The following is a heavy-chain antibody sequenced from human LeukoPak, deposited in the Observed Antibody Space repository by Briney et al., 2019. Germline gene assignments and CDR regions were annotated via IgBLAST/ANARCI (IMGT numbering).Heavy chain of an antibody. CDR2: IKPDGSEK. Sequence: GGSLRLSCEGSGFTFSHYWMTWVRQAPGKGLEWVANIKPDGSEKHYVDSVEGRFTISRDNAKNSLYLQMNSLRAEDTAVYYCARDLDTYVVLIAYDTFDIWGQGTMVTVSS. J-gene: IGHJ3*02. D-gene: IGHD2-21*01. CDR3: ARDLDTYVVLIAYDTFDI. CDR1: GFTFSHYW. V-gene: IGHV3-7*01.